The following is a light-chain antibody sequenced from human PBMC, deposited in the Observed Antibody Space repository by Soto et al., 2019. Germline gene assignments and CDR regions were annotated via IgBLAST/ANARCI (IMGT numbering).Light chain of an antibody. CDR1: SSDVGGYNY. CDR2: EVS. Sequence: QSVLTQPASVSGSPGQSITVSCTGTSSDVGGYNYVSWYQHHPGKAPKLMIFEVSNRPSGVSDRFSGSKSGNTASLTISGLQAEHEADYYCSSYTSTSSPVLFGGGTKLTVL. J-gene: IGLJ2*01. V-gene: IGLV2-14*01. CDR3: SSYTSTSSPVL.